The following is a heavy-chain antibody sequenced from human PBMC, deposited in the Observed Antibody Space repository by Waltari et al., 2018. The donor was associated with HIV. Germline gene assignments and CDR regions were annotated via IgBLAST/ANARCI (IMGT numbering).Heavy chain of an antibody. J-gene: IGHJ6*02. Sequence: QVQLVQSGAEVKKPGSSVKVSCKASGGTFSSYAISWVRQAPGQGLEWMGGIIPIFGTANYAQKFQGRVTITADESTSTAYMELSSLRSEDTAVYYCAKAGYCTNGVCYTKLRVYYYGMDVWGQGTTVTVSS. CDR3: AKAGYCTNGVCYTKLRVYYYGMDV. CDR2: IIPIFGTA. V-gene: IGHV1-69*01. CDR1: GGTFSSYA. D-gene: IGHD2-8*01.